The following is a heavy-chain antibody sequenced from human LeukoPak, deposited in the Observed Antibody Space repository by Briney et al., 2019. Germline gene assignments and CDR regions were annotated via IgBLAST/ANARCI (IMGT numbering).Heavy chain of an antibody. V-gene: IGHV3-30-3*01. D-gene: IGHD4-17*01. CDR2: ISYDGSNK. Sequence: GGSLRLSCAASGFTFSSYAMHWVRQAPGKGLEWVAVISYDGSNKYYADSVKGRFTISRDNSKNTLYLQMNSLRAEDTAVYYCARDHPSSNDYGHTYGTDVWGQGTTVTVSS. J-gene: IGHJ6*02. CDR3: ARDHPSSNDYGHTYGTDV. CDR1: GFTFSSYA.